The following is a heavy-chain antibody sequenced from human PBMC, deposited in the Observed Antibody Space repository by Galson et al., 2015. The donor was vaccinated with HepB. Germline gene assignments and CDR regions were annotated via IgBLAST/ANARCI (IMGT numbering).Heavy chain of an antibody. J-gene: IGHJ4*02. CDR1: GFTFSSFW. D-gene: IGHD1-26*01. Sequence: SLRLSCAGTGFTFSSFWMSWVRQAPGKGLEWVANIKQDESEKYYVDSVSGRFTISRDNAKNSLYLQMNSLRAEDTAVYYCGRELPKVGATDYWGRGTLVTVSS. CDR2: IKQDESEK. V-gene: IGHV3-7*03. CDR3: GRELPKVGATDY.